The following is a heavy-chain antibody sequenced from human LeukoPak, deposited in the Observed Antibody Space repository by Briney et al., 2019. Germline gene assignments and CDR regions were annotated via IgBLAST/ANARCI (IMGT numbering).Heavy chain of an antibody. Sequence: ASVKVSCKASGYTFTGYYMPWVRQAPGQGLEWMGGFGPEDGETIYAQKFQGRVTMTEDTSTDTAYMELSSLRSEDTAVYYCAPKTYYYDSSGYLYWGQGTLVTVSS. CDR1: GYTFTGYY. J-gene: IGHJ4*02. V-gene: IGHV1-24*01. CDR3: APKTYYYDSSGYLY. CDR2: FGPEDGET. D-gene: IGHD3-22*01.